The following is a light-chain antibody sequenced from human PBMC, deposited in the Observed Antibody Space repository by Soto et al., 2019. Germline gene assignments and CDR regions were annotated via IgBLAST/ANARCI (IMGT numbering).Light chain of an antibody. V-gene: IGLV2-14*03. Sequence: QSALTQPASASGSLGQSITISCSGTSSDVGLFDYFSWYQQHRGTLPKLMIYDVNDRPSGVYDRFSGSKSGNTASLTIAGLQAGDGADYICSSYTSDAIHGVFGGGTKLTVL. CDR2: DVN. J-gene: IGLJ2*01. CDR1: SSDVGLFDY. CDR3: SSYTSDAIHGV.